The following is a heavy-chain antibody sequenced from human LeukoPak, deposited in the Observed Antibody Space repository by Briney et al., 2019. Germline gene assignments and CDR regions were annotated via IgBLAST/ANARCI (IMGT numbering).Heavy chain of an antibody. CDR2: IIPIFGIA. V-gene: IGHV1-69*04. CDR3: ARAVYVAPRPYYHGMDV. Sequence: ASVKVSCKASGGTFSSYAISWVRQARGQGLEWMGRIIPIFGIANYAQKFQGRVTITADKSTSTAYMELSSLRSEDTAVYYCARAVYVAPRPYYHGMDVWGQGTTVTVSS. D-gene: IGHD5-12*01. J-gene: IGHJ6*02. CDR1: GGTFSSYA.